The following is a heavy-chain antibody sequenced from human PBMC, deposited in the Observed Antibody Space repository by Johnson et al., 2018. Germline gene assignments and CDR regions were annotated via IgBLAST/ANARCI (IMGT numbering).Heavy chain of an antibody. CDR2: TRDKSNSYTT. CDR1: GFTFSDHY. Sequence: VQLVQSGGGLVQSGGSXRLSCAASGFTFSDHYMDWVRQAPGKGLEWVGRTRDKSNSYTTESVASAKGRFTISRDDSKNSLYLQMNSLKTEDTAVYYCVSASGITYPYFQHWGQGTLVTVSS. CDR3: VSASGITYPYFQH. D-gene: IGHD3-10*01. J-gene: IGHJ1*01. V-gene: IGHV3-72*01.